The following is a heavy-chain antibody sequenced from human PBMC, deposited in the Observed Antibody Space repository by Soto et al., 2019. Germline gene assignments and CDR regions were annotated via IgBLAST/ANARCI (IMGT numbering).Heavy chain of an antibody. J-gene: IGHJ4*02. CDR2: IYHSGST. V-gene: IGHV4-30-2*01. D-gene: IGHD2-15*01. CDR1: GGSISSGGYS. Sequence: QLQLQESGSGLVKPSQTLSLTCAVSGGSISSGGYSWSWIRQPPGKGLEWIGYIYHSGSTYYNPYLKSRVTISVDRSKNQFSLNLSSGTAADTAVYYWARGQVVAAPHWGQGTLVTVSS. CDR3: ARGQVVAAPH.